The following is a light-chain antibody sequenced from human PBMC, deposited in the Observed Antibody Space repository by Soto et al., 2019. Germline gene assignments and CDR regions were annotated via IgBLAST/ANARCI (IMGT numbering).Light chain of an antibody. V-gene: IGKV3-20*01. CDR1: QSVTNSY. Sequence: EIVLTQSPDTLSLSPGERVTLSCRASQSVTNSYVAWYQQKPGQGPRLLIHGASSRATGTPDRFSGSGSGTDFTLTISRLEPEDFAVYYCQQYGATPGTFGQGTKLDIK. J-gene: IGKJ1*01. CDR3: QQYGATPGT. CDR2: GAS.